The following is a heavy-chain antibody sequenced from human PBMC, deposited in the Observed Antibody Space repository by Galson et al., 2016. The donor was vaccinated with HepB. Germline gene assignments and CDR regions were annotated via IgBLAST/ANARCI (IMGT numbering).Heavy chain of an antibody. J-gene: IGHJ6*02. Sequence: ETLSLTCTVSSGSIGSYYWSWIRQPPGKGLEWVGFIYHSGGTRYNPSLRSRVTMSVDTSKNQFSLNVRSVTAADTAVYYCARGPTPVATFKDYYYGLDAWGQGRTVTVSS. CDR3: ARGPTPVATFKDYYYGLDA. CDR2: IYHSGGT. CDR1: SGSIGSYY. V-gene: IGHV4-59*01. D-gene: IGHD5-12*01.